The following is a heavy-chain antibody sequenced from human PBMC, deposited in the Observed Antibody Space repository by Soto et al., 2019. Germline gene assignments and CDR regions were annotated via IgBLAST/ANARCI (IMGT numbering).Heavy chain of an antibody. V-gene: IGHV3-30*18. Sequence: QVQLVESGGGVVQPGRSLRLSCAASGFSISSYGMHWVRQTPGKGLQWVAVVAYDGSYQHYADSVKGRFIISRDISKNTLFLEMDSLKPEDTAVYYCAKDHVNSGPSPDWFDPWSQGTLVTVSS. CDR1: GFSISSYG. D-gene: IGHD6-19*01. CDR3: AKDHVNSGPSPDWFDP. CDR2: VAYDGSYQ. J-gene: IGHJ5*02.